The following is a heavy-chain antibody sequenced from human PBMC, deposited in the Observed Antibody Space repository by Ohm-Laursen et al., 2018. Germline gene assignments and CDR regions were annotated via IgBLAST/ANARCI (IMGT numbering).Heavy chain of an antibody. CDR2: ISAYNGNT. V-gene: IGHV1-18*01. D-gene: IGHD1-7*01. Sequence: WSSVKVSCKASGYTFASSGITWVRQAPGQGLEWMGWISAYNGNTKYAQKFQGRLTMTTDTSTSTAYMDLRSLESNDTAVYYCARGDDWNYAFGFWGQGTLVTVSS. CDR1: GYTFASSG. CDR3: ARGDDWNYAFGF. J-gene: IGHJ4*02.